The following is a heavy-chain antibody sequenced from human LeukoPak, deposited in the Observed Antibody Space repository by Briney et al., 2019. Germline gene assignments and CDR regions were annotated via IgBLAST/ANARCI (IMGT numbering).Heavy chain of an antibody. Sequence: GGSLRLSCAAAGFTFSNYAMSWVRQAPGKGLEWVSAISGSGGSTYYADSVKGRLTISRDNSKNTLYLQMNSLRAEDTAVYYCALGRNIVIVPAAIFDSWGQGTLVTVSS. CDR2: ISGSGGST. D-gene: IGHD2-2*02. J-gene: IGHJ4*02. CDR3: ALGRNIVIVPAAIFDS. V-gene: IGHV3-23*01. CDR1: GFTFSNYA.